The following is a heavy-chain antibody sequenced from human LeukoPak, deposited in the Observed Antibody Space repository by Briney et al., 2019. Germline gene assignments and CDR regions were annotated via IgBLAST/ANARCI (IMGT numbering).Heavy chain of an antibody. J-gene: IGHJ6*02. Sequence: PGGSLKLSCAASGSTLSGPAMHWVRQASGQGLEWVGRIRSKANNYATEYAASGKGRFTISRDDSKNTAYLQLNSLKTEDTAVYYCTRQTRPAGFCSGDICYDYDFYGMDVWGQGTTVTVSS. V-gene: IGHV3-73*01. D-gene: IGHD2-8*02. CDR3: TRQTRPAGFCSGDICYDYDFYGMDV. CDR1: GSTLSGPA. CDR2: IRSKANNYAT.